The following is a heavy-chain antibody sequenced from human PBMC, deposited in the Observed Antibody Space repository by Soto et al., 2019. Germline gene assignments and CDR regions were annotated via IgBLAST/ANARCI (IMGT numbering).Heavy chain of an antibody. D-gene: IGHD2-21*02. CDR3: ARDLWGYCGTDCYPLDV. Sequence: QVQLQESGPGLVKPSETLSLTCTVSGGSISGYYWSWIRQPPGKGLEWIGYMYNTGSTVYNPSFKRRVTISVDTYKNQFSLKLNSVTAADTAVYYCARDLWGYCGTDCYPLDVWGQGTTVTVSS. J-gene: IGHJ6*02. CDR2: MYNTGST. V-gene: IGHV4-59*01. CDR1: GGSISGYY.